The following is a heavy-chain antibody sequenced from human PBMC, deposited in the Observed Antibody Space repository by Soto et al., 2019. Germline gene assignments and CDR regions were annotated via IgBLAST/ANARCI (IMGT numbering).Heavy chain of an antibody. Sequence: VHLVESGGGLVQPGGSLRLSCAASGFSFSASGMNWVRQSPVKGLEWLAYINAGSDSIYYADSVKGRFTISRDNAKNSLFLQMNSLRDEDTALYSCAIDPWDDGYMSEDYWGQGTQVTVSS. J-gene: IGHJ4*02. CDR3: AIDPWDDGYMSEDY. V-gene: IGHV3-48*02. CDR2: INAGSDSI. CDR1: GFSFSASG. D-gene: IGHD5-18*01.